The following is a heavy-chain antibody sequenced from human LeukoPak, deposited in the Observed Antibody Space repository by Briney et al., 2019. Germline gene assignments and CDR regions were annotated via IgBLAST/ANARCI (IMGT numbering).Heavy chain of an antibody. CDR3: ARGSNWGDY. Sequence: PSETLSLTCTVSGGSISDYYWSWIRQPPGKGLGWIGYISNSGSTNYNPSLKSRVTMSVDTSKNQFSLRLSSVTAADTAVYYCARGSNWGDYWGRGTLVTVSS. CDR2: ISNSGST. J-gene: IGHJ4*02. CDR1: GGSISDYY. V-gene: IGHV4-59*08. D-gene: IGHD7-27*01.